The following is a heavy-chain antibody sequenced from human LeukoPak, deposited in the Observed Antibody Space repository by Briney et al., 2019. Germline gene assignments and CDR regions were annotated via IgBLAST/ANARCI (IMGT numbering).Heavy chain of an antibody. CDR2: IFPSGGEI. CDR3: ARNGILGIAAAVDV. J-gene: IGHJ6*04. V-gene: IGHV3-23*01. CDR1: GFTFSTFA. Sequence: GGSLRLSCAASGFTFSTFAMIWVRQPPGKGLEWVSSIFPSGGEIHYADSVRGRFTISRDNSKSTLSLQMNSLRAEDTAVYYCARNGILGIAAAVDVWGKGTTVTVSS. D-gene: IGHD6-13*01.